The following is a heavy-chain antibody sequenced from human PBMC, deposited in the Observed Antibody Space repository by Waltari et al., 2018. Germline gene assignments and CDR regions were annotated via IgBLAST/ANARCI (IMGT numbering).Heavy chain of an antibody. V-gene: IGHV1-8*01. CDR2: MNPNSGNK. Sequence: QVQLVQSGAEVKKPGASVKVSCKASGYTLTSYDINWVRQATGQGLEGMGWMNPNSGNKGYAQKFQGRVTMTRNTSISTAYMELSSLRSEDTAVYYCARWGSGDYVWGSYRYQLDYWGQGTLVTVSS. CDR1: GYTLTSYD. J-gene: IGHJ4*02. D-gene: IGHD3-16*02. CDR3: ARWGSGDYVWGSYRYQLDY.